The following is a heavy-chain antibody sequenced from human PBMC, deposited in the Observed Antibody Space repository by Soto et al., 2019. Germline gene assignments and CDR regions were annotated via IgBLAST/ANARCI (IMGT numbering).Heavy chain of an antibody. CDR2: ISDDGINK. V-gene: IGHV3-30-3*01. J-gene: IGHJ4*02. Sequence: QVQLVESGGGVVQPGRSLRLSCAASGFTFSNYPMHWVRQAPGRGLEWVALISDDGINKYYADSVKGRFTISRDNSKNPLYLQMNSLRAEDTALYYCARWKVQHDSYGDFWGQGTLVTVSS. CDR3: ARWKVQHDSYGDF. D-gene: IGHD5-18*01. CDR1: GFTFSNYP.